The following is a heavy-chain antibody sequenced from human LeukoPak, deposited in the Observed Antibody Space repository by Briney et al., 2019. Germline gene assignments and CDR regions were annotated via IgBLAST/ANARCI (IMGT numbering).Heavy chain of an antibody. CDR1: GGSISSYY. D-gene: IGHD1-1*01. Sequence: PSETLSLTCTVSGGSISSYYWSWIRQPAGKGLEWIGRIYTSGSTNYNPSLKSRATMSVDTSKNQFSLKLSSVTAADTAVYYCVRGVPVRYYYYMDVWGKGTTVTVSS. V-gene: IGHV4-4*07. CDR3: VRGVPVRYYYYMDV. J-gene: IGHJ6*03. CDR2: IYTSGST.